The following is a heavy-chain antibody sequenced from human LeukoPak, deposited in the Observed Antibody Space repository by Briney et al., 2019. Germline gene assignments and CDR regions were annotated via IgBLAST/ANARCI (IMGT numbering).Heavy chain of an antibody. J-gene: IGHJ4*02. D-gene: IGHD4-17*01. CDR3: ARHQQGDYVICDY. CDR2: IHYSGSA. CDR1: GGSISSNY. Sequence: SETLSLTCTVSGGSISSNYWSWIRQPPGKGLEWIGYIHYSGSANYNPSLKSRVTISVDTSKNQSSLKLSSVTAADTAVYYCARHQQGDYVICDYWGQGTLVTVSS. V-gene: IGHV4-59*08.